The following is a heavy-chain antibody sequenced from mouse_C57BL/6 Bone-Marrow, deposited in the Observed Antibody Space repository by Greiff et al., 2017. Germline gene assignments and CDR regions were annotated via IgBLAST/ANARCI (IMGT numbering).Heavy chain of an antibody. CDR3: TALVHY. J-gene: IGHJ2*01. D-gene: IGHD2-12*01. V-gene: IGHV14-4*01. CDR2: IDPENGDT. CDR1: GFNFKDYY. Sequence: EVQLQQSGAELVRPGASVKLSCTASGFNFKDYYMHWVKQRPEQGLEWIGRIDPENGDTEYASKFQGKATITADTSSNTAYLQLSSLTSEDTAVDYCTALVHYWGQGTTLTVSS.